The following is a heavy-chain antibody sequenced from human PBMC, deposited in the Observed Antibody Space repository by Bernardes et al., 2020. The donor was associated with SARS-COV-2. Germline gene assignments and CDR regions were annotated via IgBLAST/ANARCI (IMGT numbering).Heavy chain of an antibody. CDR1: GFPFHTLW. V-gene: IGHV3-33*04. J-gene: IGHJ4*02. CDR3: ARAYAGGSYLDR. D-gene: IGHD3-16*01. Sequence: YLTGLFSASGFPFHTLWVHWGPTAPGKGPEGGGMGWYDESKKVYVDSLKGRFTISRDNSKNTVYLQMDSLRVEDTAIYYCARAYAGGSYLDRWGQGALVTV. CDR2: GWYDESKK.